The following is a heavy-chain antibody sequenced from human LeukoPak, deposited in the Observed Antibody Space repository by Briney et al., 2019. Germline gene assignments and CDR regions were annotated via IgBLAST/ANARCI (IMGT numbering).Heavy chain of an antibody. CDR2: ISSSSSYI. V-gene: IGHV3-21*01. CDR1: GFTFSSYS. Sequence: GGSLRLSCAASGFTFSSYSMNWVRQAPGKGLEWVSSISSSSSYIYYADSVKGRFTISRDNAKSSLYLQMNSLRAEDTAVYYCARAARYCSSTSCCDYWGQGTLVTVSS. J-gene: IGHJ4*02. CDR3: ARAARYCSSTSCCDY. D-gene: IGHD2-2*01.